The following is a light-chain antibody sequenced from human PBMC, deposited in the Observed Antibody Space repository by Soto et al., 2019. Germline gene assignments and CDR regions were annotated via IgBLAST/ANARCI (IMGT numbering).Light chain of an antibody. CDR3: QQYIDSRT. CDR1: QSLSSSY. CDR2: GTA. J-gene: IGKJ1*01. V-gene: IGKV3-20*01. Sequence: LTQSPHTLSSYGGASATLPCRASQSLSSSYLAWYQQRPGQAPRLLIYGTANRATGVPDRFSGSGSGTDFTLTISRLEPGDFAMYYCQQYIDSRTFGQGTKVDI.